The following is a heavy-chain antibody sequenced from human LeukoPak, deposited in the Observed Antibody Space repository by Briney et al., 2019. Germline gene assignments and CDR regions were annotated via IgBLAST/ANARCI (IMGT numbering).Heavy chain of an antibody. CDR1: GFTFSRYS. V-gene: IGHV3-21*01. Sequence: GGPLRLSCAASGFTFSRYSMNWVRHAPGEGLEWVSSSSSSGSKIYYADSVKGRFTISRDNAKNSLYLQMNSLRAEDTAVYYCARGYSSSPDNDDFDIWGQGTMVTVSS. J-gene: IGHJ3*02. D-gene: IGHD6-6*01. CDR2: SSSSGSKI. CDR3: ARGYSSSPDNDDFDI.